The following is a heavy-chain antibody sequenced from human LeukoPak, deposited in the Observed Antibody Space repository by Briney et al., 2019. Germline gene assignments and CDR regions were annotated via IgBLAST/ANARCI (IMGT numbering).Heavy chain of an antibody. CDR3: ASNTAVDSYYYYMDV. Sequence: GGSLRLSCAASGFTFSSYEMNWVRQAPGKGLEWVSYISSSGSTIYYADSVKGRFTISRDNAKNSLYLQMNSLRAEDTAVYYCASNTAVDSYYYYMDVWGKGTTVTVSS. D-gene: IGHD5-18*01. CDR2: ISSSGSTI. V-gene: IGHV3-48*03. J-gene: IGHJ6*03. CDR1: GFTFSSYE.